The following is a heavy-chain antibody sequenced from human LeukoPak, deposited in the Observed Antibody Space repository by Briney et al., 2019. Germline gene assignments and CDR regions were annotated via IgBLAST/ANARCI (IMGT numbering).Heavy chain of an antibody. J-gene: IGHJ4*02. CDR1: GFTFSSYA. CDR3: ARGPPVVPAASGWYYFDY. CDR2: ISYDGSNK. D-gene: IGHD2-2*01. Sequence: GGSLRLSCAASGFTFSSYAMHWVRQASGKGLEWVAVISYDGSNKYYADSVKGRFTISRDNYKNTLYLQMNSLRAEDTAVYYCARGPPVVPAASGWYYFDYWGQGTLVTVSS. V-gene: IGHV3-30-3*01.